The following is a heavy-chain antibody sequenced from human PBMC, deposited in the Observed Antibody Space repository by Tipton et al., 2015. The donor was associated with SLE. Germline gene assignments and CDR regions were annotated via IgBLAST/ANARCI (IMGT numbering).Heavy chain of an antibody. J-gene: IGHJ4*02. Sequence: GSLRLSCAASGFTFSSYAMHWVRQAPGKGLEYVSAITSNGGTTYYADSVKGRFTISRDNSKNTLYLQMGSLRAEDMAVYYCARDGLGVDWFFDYWGKGTLVTVSS. CDR1: GFTFSSYA. D-gene: IGHD3-3*01. CDR3: ARDGLGVDWFFDY. V-gene: IGHV3-64*02. CDR2: ITSNGGTT.